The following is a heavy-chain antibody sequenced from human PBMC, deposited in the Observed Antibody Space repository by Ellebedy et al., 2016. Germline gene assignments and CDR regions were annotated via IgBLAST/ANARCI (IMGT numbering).Heavy chain of an antibody. Sequence: ASVKVSCKASGYTLTSYGISWVRQAPGQGLEWMGIINPSGGSTSYAQKFQGRVTMTRDTSTSTVYMELSSLRSEDTAVYYCASHEGNAFDIWGQGTVVTVSP. D-gene: IGHD3-10*01. CDR1: GYTLTSYG. CDR3: ASHEGNAFDI. V-gene: IGHV1-46*01. J-gene: IGHJ3*02. CDR2: INPSGGST.